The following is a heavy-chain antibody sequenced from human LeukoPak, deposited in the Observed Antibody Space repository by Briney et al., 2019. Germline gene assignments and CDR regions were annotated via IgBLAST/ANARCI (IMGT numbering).Heavy chain of an antibody. CDR3: ARDSRFRRWYFDL. CDR2: ISSSGITI. V-gene: IGHV3-11*01. Sequence: PGGSLRLSCAASGFTFSDYYMSWIRQAPGKGLECVSYISSSGITIYYADSVKVRFTISRDNAKNSLYLQMNSLTAEDTAVYYCARDSRFRRWYFDLWGRGTLVTVSS. J-gene: IGHJ2*01. CDR1: GFTFSDYY.